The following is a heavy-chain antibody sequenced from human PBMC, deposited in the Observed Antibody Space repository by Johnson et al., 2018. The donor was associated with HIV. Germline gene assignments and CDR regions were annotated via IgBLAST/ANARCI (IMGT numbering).Heavy chain of an antibody. CDR2: ISYDGSKK. D-gene: IGHD3-10*01. CDR3: ARDRGKAGYAFDI. J-gene: IGHJ3*02. V-gene: IGHV3-30*03. Sequence: QVQLVESGGGVVQPGRSLRLSCVASGFTFSNYGMHWVRQAPGKGLEWVAVISYDGSKKYYADSVKGRFTVSRDNSKNTLYLQMNSLRAEDTAVYYCARDRGKAGYAFDIWGQGTMVTVSS. CDR1: GFTFSNYG.